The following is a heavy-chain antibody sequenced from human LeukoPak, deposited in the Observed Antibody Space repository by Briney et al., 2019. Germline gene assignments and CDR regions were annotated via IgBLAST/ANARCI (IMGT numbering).Heavy chain of an antibody. CDR1: GGTFSSYA. Sequence: SVKVSCKASGGTFSSYAISWVRQAPGQGLEWMGGIIPIFGTANYAQKFQGRVTIIADESTSTAYMELSSLRSEDTAVYYCAITGAYSSGWYRRYFDYWGQGTLVTVSS. CDR3: AITGAYSSGWYRRYFDY. V-gene: IGHV1-69*13. D-gene: IGHD6-19*01. CDR2: IIPIFGTA. J-gene: IGHJ4*02.